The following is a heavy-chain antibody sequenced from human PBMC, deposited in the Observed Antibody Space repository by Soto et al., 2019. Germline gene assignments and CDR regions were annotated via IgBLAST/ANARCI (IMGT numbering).Heavy chain of an antibody. J-gene: IGHJ3*02. D-gene: IGHD3-16*01. CDR2: INAGNGNT. CDR3: ARSPTFGGFDI. CDR1: GYTFTSYA. V-gene: IGHV1-3*05. Sequence: QVQLVQSGAEEKKPGASVKVSCKASGYTFTSYAMHWVRQAPGQRLEWMGWINAGNGNTKYSQKFQGRVTITRDTSASTAYMELSSLRSEDTAVYYWARSPTFGGFDIWGQGTMVTVSS.